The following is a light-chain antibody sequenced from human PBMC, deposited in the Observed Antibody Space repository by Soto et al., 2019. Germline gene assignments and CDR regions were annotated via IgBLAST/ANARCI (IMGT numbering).Light chain of an antibody. J-gene: IGKJ1*01. CDR1: QSVSSTS. CDR2: GVS. Sequence: EIVLTQSPGTLSLSPGERATLSCRASQSVSSTSLEWYQQKPGQAPRLLMYGVSSRATGIPDRFSGSGSGTDFTFTIKGLEPEDFAVYFCQQYDNSVWTFGQGTRVDIK. CDR3: QQYDNSVWT. V-gene: IGKV3-20*01.